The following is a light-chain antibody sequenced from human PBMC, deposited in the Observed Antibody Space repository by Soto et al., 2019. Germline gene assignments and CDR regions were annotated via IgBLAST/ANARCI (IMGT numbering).Light chain of an antibody. CDR3: SSYTTSYTHV. CDR1: SGDICAYNY. V-gene: IGLV2-14*01. J-gene: IGLJ1*01. CDR2: EVS. Sequence: QSALTQPASVSGSPGQSVTISCTGTSGDICAYNYVCWYQQHPGKAPKLMIYEVSNRPSGVSDRFSGSKSGNTASLSISGLQGEDEAYYYCSSYTTSYTHVFGTGTKLTVL.